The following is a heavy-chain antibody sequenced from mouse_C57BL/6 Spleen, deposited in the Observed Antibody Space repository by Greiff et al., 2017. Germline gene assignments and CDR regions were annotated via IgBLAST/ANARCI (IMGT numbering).Heavy chain of an antibody. Sequence: QVQLQQPGAALVKPGASVKLSCKASGYTFTSYWMQWVNQRPGQGLEWIGEIDPSDSYTNYNQKFKGKAPWSVDTSSNPAYMQLSSLTSEDSAVYYCSRGASGSRDVCWFAYWGQGTLGTVSA. D-gene: IGHD1-1*01. CDR2: IDPSDSYT. J-gene: IGHJ3*01. CDR1: GYTFTSYW. CDR3: SRGASGSRDVCWFAY. V-gene: IGHV1-50*01.